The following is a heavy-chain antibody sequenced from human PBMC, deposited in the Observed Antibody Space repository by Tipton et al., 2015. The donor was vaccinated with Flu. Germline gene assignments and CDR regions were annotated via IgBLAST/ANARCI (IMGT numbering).Heavy chain of an antibody. J-gene: IGHJ5*02. V-gene: IGHV4-39*07. D-gene: IGHD6-19*01. CDR3: ARDRWEYASGFDP. CDR2: ISHTGTT. CDR1: GGSISSSSYY. Sequence: LRLSCTVSGGSISSSSYYWGWIRQPPGKGLEWIGSISHTGTTNYNPSLRSRVTISVDTSKNQFSLRLTSVTAADTAVYYCARDRWEYASGFDPWGQGTPVTVSP.